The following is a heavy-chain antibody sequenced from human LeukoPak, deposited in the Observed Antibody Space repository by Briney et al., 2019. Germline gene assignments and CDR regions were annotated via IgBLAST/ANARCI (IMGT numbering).Heavy chain of an antibody. CDR2: IRYDGSNK. D-gene: IGHD4-11*01. Sequence: GGSLRLSCAASGFTFSSYGMHWVHQAPGKGLEWVAFIRYDGSNKYYADSVKGRFTISRDNSKNTLYLQMNSLRAEDTAVYYCAKDHLTVTQRNRMDYWGQGTLVTVSS. V-gene: IGHV3-30*02. CDR1: GFTFSSYG. CDR3: AKDHLTVTQRNRMDY. J-gene: IGHJ4*02.